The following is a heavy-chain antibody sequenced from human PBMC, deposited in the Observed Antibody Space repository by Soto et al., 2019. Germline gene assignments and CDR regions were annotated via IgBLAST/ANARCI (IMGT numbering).Heavy chain of an antibody. CDR3: ARGINYYDSGDDAFDI. CDR1: GYTFTSYD. V-gene: IGHV1-8*01. J-gene: IGHJ3*02. Sequence: QVQLVQSGAEVKKPGASVKVSCKASGYTFTSYDINWVRQATGQGLEWMGWMNPNSGNTGYAQKFQGRVTMTRNTSISTAYMEQSSLRSEDTAVYYCARGINYYDSGDDAFDIWGQGTMVTVSS. CDR2: MNPNSGNT. D-gene: IGHD3-10*01.